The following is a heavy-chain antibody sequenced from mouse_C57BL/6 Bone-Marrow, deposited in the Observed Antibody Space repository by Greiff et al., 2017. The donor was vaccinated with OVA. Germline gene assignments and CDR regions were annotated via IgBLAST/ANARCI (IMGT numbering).Heavy chain of an antibody. D-gene: IGHD2-3*01. Sequence: EVKLQESGPGLGKPSQTVFLTCPVTGISIPTGNYRRGWIRQFPGNKLEWIGYIYYSGTFTYYPSLTRRTTISRDTPKNQIFQEMNSVTAEDTAAYYCARDDGYYPWFAYWGQGTLVTVSA. CDR2: IYYSGTF. V-gene: IGHV3-5*01. J-gene: IGHJ3*01. CDR1: GISIPTGNYR. CDR3: ARDDGYYPWFAY.